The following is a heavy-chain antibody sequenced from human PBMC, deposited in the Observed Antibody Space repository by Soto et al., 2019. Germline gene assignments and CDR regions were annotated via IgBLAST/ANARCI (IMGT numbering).Heavy chain of an antibody. CDR1: GGSFSGYY. V-gene: IGHV4-34*01. CDR3: ARGRGSGWYTY. Sequence: SETLSLTXAVYGGSFSGYYWSWIRQPPGKGLEWIGEINHSGSTNYNPSLKSRVTISVDTSKNQFSLKLSSVTAADTAVYYCARGRGSGWYTYWGQGTLVTVSS. D-gene: IGHD6-19*01. CDR2: INHSGST. J-gene: IGHJ4*02.